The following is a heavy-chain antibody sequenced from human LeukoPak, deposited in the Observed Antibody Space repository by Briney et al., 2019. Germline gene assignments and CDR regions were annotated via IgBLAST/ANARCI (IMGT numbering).Heavy chain of an antibody. J-gene: IGHJ4*02. CDR1: GFTFSGHW. D-gene: IGHD2-21*02. CDR2: INTDGRTT. CDR3: ASLAYCGGDCPRRGVVDY. V-gene: IGHV3-74*01. Sequence: GGSLRLSCAASGFTFSGHWMHWVRQVPGKGLVWVSRINTDGRTTNYADSVKGRFTISRDNAKNSLYLQMNSLRAEDTAVYYCASLAYCGGDCPRRGVVDYWGQGTLVTVSS.